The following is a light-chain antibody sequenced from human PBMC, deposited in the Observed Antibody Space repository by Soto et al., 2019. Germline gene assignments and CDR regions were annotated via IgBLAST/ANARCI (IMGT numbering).Light chain of an antibody. CDR2: AAA. V-gene: IGKV1-16*02. Sequence: DIQMTQSPSSLSASVGDRVTITCRASQGISNYVAWVQQKPGKAPKSLIYAAASLQSGVQSKFSGSGDGTDFPLTISSLQSEDFATYCCQQHNSYPLTFGQGTRQEIK. CDR3: QQHNSYPLT. CDR1: QGISNY. J-gene: IGKJ5*01.